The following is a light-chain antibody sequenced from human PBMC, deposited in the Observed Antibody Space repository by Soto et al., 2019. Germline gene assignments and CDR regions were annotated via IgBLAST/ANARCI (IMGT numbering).Light chain of an antibody. Sequence: QSVLTQPPSASGTPGPRVTISCSGSSSNIGSNYVYWYQQLPGTAPKLLIYRNNQRPSGVPDRFSGSKSGTSASLAISGLQSEDEFDYYCAAWDDSLIGYVFGIGTKDTVL. V-gene: IGLV1-47*01. CDR2: RNN. CDR3: AAWDDSLIGYV. J-gene: IGLJ1*01. CDR1: SSNIGSNY.